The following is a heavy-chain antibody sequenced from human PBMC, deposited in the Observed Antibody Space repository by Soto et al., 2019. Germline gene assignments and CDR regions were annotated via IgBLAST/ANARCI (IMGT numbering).Heavy chain of an antibody. V-gene: IGHV3-7*03. D-gene: IGHD3-3*01. CDR1: GFTFSSYW. Sequence: LRLSRAASGFTFSSYWMSWVRQAPGKGLEWVANIKQDGSEKYYVDSVKGRFTISRDNAKNSLYLQMNSLRAEDTAVYYCARDKENVLRFLEWFNWFDPWGQGTLVTVSS. J-gene: IGHJ5*02. CDR3: ARDKENVLRFLEWFNWFDP. CDR2: IKQDGSEK.